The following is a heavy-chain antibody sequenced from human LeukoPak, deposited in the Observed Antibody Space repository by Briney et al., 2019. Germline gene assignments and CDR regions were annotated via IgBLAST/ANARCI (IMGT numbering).Heavy chain of an antibody. CDR3: ARDFLPYYGFWSGYSSVHYYYYMDV. CDR1: GFTFSSYS. CDR2: ISSSSSTI. D-gene: IGHD3-3*01. J-gene: IGHJ6*03. Sequence: GGSLRLSCAASGFTFSSYSMNWVRQAPGKGLEWVSYISSSSSTIYYADSVKGRFTISRDNAKNSLYLQMNSLRAEDTAVYYCARDFLPYYGFWSGYSSVHYYYYMDVWGKGTTVTVSS. V-gene: IGHV3-48*01.